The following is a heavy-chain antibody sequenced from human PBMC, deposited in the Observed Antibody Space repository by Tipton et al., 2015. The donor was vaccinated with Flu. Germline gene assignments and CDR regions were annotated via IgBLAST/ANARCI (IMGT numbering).Heavy chain of an antibody. CDR1: GYSISSGYY. J-gene: IGHJ4*02. D-gene: IGHD3-22*01. CDR3: AGQRLILDDSSGYYDY. Sequence: TLSLTCAVSGYSISSGYYWSWIRQPPGKGLEWIGSIYHSGSTYYNPSLKSRVTISVDTSKNQFSLKLSSVTAADTAVYYCAGQRLILDDSSGYYDYWGQGTLVTVSS. CDR2: IYHSGST. V-gene: IGHV4-38-2*01.